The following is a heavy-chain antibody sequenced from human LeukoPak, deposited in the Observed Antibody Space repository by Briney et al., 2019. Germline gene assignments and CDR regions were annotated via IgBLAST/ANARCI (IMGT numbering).Heavy chain of an antibody. Sequence: ASVKVSCKASGGTFSSYAISWVRQAPGQGLEWMGGIIPIFGTANYAQKFQGRVTITTDKSTSTAYMELRSLRSDDTAVYNCARWVAGNHFDYWGQGTLVTVSS. J-gene: IGHJ4*02. V-gene: IGHV1-69*05. D-gene: IGHD6-19*01. CDR2: IIPIFGTA. CDR1: GGTFSSYA. CDR3: ARWVAGNHFDY.